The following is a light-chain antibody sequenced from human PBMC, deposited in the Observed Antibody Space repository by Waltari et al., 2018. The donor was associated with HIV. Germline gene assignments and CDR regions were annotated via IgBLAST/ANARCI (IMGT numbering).Light chain of an antibody. CDR1: QSVSSAY. Sequence: EIVLTQSPGTLSSSPGESSTLSCRARQSVSSAYLAWYQQKPGQPPRLLIYGASSRATGIPDRFTGSGSGTDFTLTIHRLEPDDFAIYYCQQYVTSPITFGQGTRLEI. J-gene: IGKJ5*01. CDR2: GAS. CDR3: QQYVTSPIT. V-gene: IGKV3-20*01.